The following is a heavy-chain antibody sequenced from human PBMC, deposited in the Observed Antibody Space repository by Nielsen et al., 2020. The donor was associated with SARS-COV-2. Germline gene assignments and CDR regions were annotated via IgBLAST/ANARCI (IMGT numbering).Heavy chain of an antibody. V-gene: IGHV3-21*01. Sequence: GESLKISCAASGFTFSSYSMNWVRQAPGKGLEWVSSISSSSSYIYYADSVKGRFTISRDNSKNTLYLQMSSLRAEDTAVYYCVKDRNDFWSGPRLWGQGTLVTVSS. CDR3: VKDRNDFWSGPRL. CDR1: GFTFSSYS. D-gene: IGHD3-3*01. J-gene: IGHJ4*02. CDR2: ISSSSSYI.